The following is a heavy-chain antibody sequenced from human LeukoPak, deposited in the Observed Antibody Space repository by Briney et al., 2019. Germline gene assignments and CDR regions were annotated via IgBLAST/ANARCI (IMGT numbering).Heavy chain of an antibody. J-gene: IGHJ4*02. D-gene: IGHD3-22*01. CDR3: TRGHYDSSGYYSDY. V-gene: IGHV3-64*01. Sequence: AGSLRLSCVASGFTFSSYAMHWVRQAPGEGRDYVSAIIAKGGSTYYANSVKGRFTICRDNSTKTLCHQTGSLIAEDMAVYYCTRGHYDSSGYYSDYWGQGTLVTVSS. CDR2: IIAKGGST. CDR1: GFTFSSYA.